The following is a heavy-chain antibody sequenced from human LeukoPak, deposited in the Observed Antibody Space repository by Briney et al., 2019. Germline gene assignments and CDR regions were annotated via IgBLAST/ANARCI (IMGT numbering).Heavy chain of an antibody. CDR3: ARDLRGGRKQPSYYYYYMDV. J-gene: IGHJ6*03. D-gene: IGHD2-15*01. Sequence: SVKVSCKASGGTFSSYAISWVRQAPGQGLEWMGGIIPIFGTANYAQKFQGRVTITADESTSTAYMELSSLRSEDTAVYYCARDLRGGRKQPSYYYYYMDVWGKGTTVTVSS. CDR1: GGTFSSYA. V-gene: IGHV1-69*01. CDR2: IIPIFGTA.